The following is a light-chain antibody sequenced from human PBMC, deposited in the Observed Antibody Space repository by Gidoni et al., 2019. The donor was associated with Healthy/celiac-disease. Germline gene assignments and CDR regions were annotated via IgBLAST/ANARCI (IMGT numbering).Light chain of an antibody. V-gene: IGLV1-44*01. CDR1: SSNIGSNT. CDR3: AAWDDSLNGPV. CDR2: TND. Sequence: QSVLTQPPSASGTPGQTVTISCSGSSSNIGSNTVNWYQQLPGTAPKLLIYTNDQRPSGVPDRCSGSKSGTSASLAISGLQSEDEADYYCAAWDDSLNGPVFGVGTKLTVL. J-gene: IGLJ3*02.